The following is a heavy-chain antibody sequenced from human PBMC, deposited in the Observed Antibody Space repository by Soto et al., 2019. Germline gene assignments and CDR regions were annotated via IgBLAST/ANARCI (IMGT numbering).Heavy chain of an antibody. D-gene: IGHD4-4*01. Sequence: ASVKVSCKASGYTFTSYAMHWVRQAPGQGLEWMGWIRPNDGHTNYAQKFQDRVTMTRDTSTTTVYMDLRSLGSDDTAVYYCAIIGSGDYSDFDYWSQGTLVTVSS. CDR1: GYTFTSYA. V-gene: IGHV1-18*01. J-gene: IGHJ4*02. CDR3: AIIGSGDYSDFDY. CDR2: IRPNDGHT.